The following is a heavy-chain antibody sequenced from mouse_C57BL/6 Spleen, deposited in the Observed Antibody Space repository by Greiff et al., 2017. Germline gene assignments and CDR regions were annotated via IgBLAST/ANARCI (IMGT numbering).Heavy chain of an antibody. CDR3: ARKRSSSYPAWFAY. J-gene: IGHJ3*01. D-gene: IGHD1-1*01. V-gene: IGHV3-6*01. Sequence: VQLQQSGPGLVKPSQSLSLTCSVTGYSITSGYYWNWIRQFPGNKLEWMGYISYDGSNNYNPSLKNRISITRDTSKNQYFLKLNSVTTEDTATYYCARKRSSSYPAWFAYWGQGTLVTVSA. CDR1: GYSITSGYY. CDR2: ISYDGSN.